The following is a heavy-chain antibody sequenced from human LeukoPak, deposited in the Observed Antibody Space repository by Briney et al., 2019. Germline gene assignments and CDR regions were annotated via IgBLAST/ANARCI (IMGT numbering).Heavy chain of an antibody. Sequence: GGSLRLSCAASGFTFSDYYMSWIRQAPGKGLEWVSYISSSSAIYYADSVKGRFTISRDNAKNSLYLQMNSLRDEDTAFYYCARGLTTVTRSPFDYWGQGTLVTVSS. CDR2: ISSSSAI. CDR1: GFTFSDYY. D-gene: IGHD4-17*01. V-gene: IGHV3-69-1*02. J-gene: IGHJ4*02. CDR3: ARGLTTVTRSPFDY.